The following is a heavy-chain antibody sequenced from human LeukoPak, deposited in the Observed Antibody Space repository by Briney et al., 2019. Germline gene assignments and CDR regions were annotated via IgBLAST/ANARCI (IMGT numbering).Heavy chain of an antibody. CDR3: ARVMSDITMTVRRWFDP. CDR2: INPNSGGT. J-gene: IGHJ5*02. D-gene: IGHD3-22*01. CDR1: GYTFTGYY. V-gene: IGHV1-2*02. Sequence: ASVKVSCKASGYTFTGYYMHWVRQAPGQGLEWMGWINPNSGGTNYAQKFQGRVTMTRDTPISTAYMELSRLRSDDTAVYYCARVMSDITMTVRRWFDPWGQGTLVTVSS.